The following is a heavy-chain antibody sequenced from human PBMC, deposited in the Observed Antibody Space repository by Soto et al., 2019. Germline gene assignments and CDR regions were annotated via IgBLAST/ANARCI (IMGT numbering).Heavy chain of an antibody. CDR3: ATDLQYYDSSGTFDY. V-gene: IGHV1-24*01. CDR1: GYTLTELS. D-gene: IGHD3-22*01. J-gene: IGHJ4*02. Sequence: GASVRFSCKVSGYTLTELSMHWVRQAPGKGLEWMGGFDPEDGETIYAQKFQGRVTMTEDTSTDTAYMELSSLRSEDTAVYYCATDLQYYDSSGTFDYWGQGTLVTVSS. CDR2: FDPEDGET.